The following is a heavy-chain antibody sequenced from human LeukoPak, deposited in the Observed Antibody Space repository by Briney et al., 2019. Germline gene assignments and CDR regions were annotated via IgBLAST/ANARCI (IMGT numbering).Heavy chain of an antibody. J-gene: IGHJ4*02. D-gene: IGHD1-20*01. CDR3: AAEVRDNWNRRFDF. CDR1: GAFISSYY. V-gene: IGHV4-59*01. CDR2: MSYSGST. Sequence: PSETLSLTCTVSGAFISSYYWSWIRQPPGKGLEWIGYMSYSGSTDYNPSLKSRVTISADTSKNQFSLKLTSVTAADTAVYYCAAEVRDNWNRRFDFWGQGSLVTVSS.